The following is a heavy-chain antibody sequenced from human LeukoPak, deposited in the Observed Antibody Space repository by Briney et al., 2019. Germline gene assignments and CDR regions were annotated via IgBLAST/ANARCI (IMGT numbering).Heavy chain of an antibody. CDR1: GFTFSIYW. J-gene: IGHJ5*02. Sequence: GGSLRLSCETSGFTFSIYWMTWIRQAPGKGLEWVANIKEDGSAQYYVDSVKGRFTISRDNSKNTLYLQMNSLRTEDTAVYYCARGDKQLVFNRNKGGFDPWGQGTLVTVSS. D-gene: IGHD6-13*01. CDR3: ARGDKQLVFNRNKGGFDP. CDR2: IKEDGSAQ. V-gene: IGHV3-7*01.